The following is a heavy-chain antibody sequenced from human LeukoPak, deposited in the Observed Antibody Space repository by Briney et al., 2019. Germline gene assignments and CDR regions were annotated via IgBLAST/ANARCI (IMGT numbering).Heavy chain of an antibody. CDR3: ARDPQATVYRSGHIDY. Sequence: GASVKVSCKASGYTFTSYAMHWVRQAPGQRLEWMGWINAGNGNTKYSQKFQGRVTMTRDMSTSTVYMELSGLRSEDTAVYYCARDPQATVYRSGHIDYWGQGTLVTVSS. V-gene: IGHV1-3*01. J-gene: IGHJ4*02. CDR2: INAGNGNT. D-gene: IGHD3-22*01. CDR1: GYTFTSYA.